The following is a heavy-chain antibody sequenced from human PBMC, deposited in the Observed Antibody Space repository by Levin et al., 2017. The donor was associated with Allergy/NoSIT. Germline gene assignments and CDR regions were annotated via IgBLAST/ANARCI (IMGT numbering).Heavy chain of an antibody. CDR3: ARDRVGSYYDVYYYYGMDV. CDR1: GFTFSSYA. CDR2: ISYDGSNK. D-gene: IGHD1-26*01. V-gene: IGHV3-30-3*01. J-gene: IGHJ6*02. Sequence: PGGSLRLSCAASGFTFSSYAMHWVRQAPGKGLEWVAVISYDGSNKYYADSVKGRFTISRDNSKNTLYLQMNSLRAEDTAVYYCARDRVGSYYDVYYYYGMDVWGQGTTVTVSS.